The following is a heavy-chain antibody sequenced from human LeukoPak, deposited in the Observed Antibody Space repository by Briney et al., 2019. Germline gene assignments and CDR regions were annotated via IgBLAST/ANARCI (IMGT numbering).Heavy chain of an antibody. CDR2: IYASGNT. CDR3: AGEYSSSSGKNAFDV. D-gene: IGHD6-6*01. V-gene: IGHV4-4*07. Sequence: SETLSLTCTVSGGSISTYYWSLIRQPAGKGLEWLGRIYASGNTNYNPSLKSRVTMSLDTSKNQFSLRLTSVTAADTAVYYCAGEYSSSSGKNAFDVWGQETMVTVSS. J-gene: IGHJ3*01. CDR1: GGSISTYY.